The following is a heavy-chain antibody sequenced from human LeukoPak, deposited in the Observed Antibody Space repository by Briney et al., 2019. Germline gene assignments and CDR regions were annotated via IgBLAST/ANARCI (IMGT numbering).Heavy chain of an antibody. V-gene: IGHV4-59*13. CDR2: IYYSGST. CDR1: GASISDYY. D-gene: IGHD6-13*01. J-gene: IGHJ4*02. Sequence: SETLSLTCTVSGASISDYYWNCIRQPPGKGLEWIGYIYYSGSTNYNPSLKSRVTISVDTSKNQFSLKLSSVTAADTAAYYCARAKAAAGIDYFDYWGQGTVVTVSS. CDR3: ARAKAAAGIDYFDY.